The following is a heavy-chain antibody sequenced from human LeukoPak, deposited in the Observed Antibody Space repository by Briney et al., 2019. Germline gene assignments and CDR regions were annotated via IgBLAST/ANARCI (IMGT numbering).Heavy chain of an antibody. D-gene: IGHD2-15*01. Sequence: GGSLRLSCAASGFTFSIYYMSWVRQAPGKGLEWVATIKQDGSEEYFVDSVKGLFAISRDNAKNALYLQMNNLRGDDTAVYYCARGGGWDVWGQGATVTVSS. V-gene: IGHV3-7*03. CDR3: ARGGGWDV. J-gene: IGHJ6*02. CDR2: IKQDGSEE. CDR1: GFTFSIYY.